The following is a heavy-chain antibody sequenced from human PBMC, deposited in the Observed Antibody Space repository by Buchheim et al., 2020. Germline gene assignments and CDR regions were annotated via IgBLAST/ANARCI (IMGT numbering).Heavy chain of an antibody. CDR3: ARAGTKSSRNYDILTGYYIGAAFDY. D-gene: IGHD3-9*01. CDR1: GGSISSGGYS. Sequence: QLQLQESGSGLVKPSQTLSLTCAVSGGSISSGGYSWSWIRQPPGKGLEWIGYIYHSGSTYYNPSLKSRVTISVDRSTNQFSLKLSSVTAADTAVYYCARAGTKSSRNYDILTGYYIGAAFDYWGQGTL. V-gene: IGHV4-30-2*01. CDR2: IYHSGST. J-gene: IGHJ4*02.